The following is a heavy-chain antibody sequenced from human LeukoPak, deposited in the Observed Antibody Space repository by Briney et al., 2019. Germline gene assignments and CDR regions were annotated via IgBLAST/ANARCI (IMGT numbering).Heavy chain of an antibody. CDR2: INPNSGGT. CDR3: ARDHRIAVAGTWWGYGIGWFDP. CDR1: GYTFTGYY. V-gene: IGHV1-2*02. J-gene: IGHJ5*02. D-gene: IGHD6-19*01. Sequence: ASVKVSCKASGYTFTGYYMHWVRQAPGQGLEWMGWINPNSGGTNYAQKFQGRVSMTRDTSISTAYMELSRLRSDDTAVYYCARDHRIAVAGTWWGYGIGWFDPWGQGTLVTVSS.